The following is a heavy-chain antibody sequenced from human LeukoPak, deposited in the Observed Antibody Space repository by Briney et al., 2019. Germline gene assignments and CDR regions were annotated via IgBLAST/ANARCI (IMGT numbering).Heavy chain of an antibody. CDR3: ARGGWGTAIDY. Sequence: PGGSLRLSCAASGFTFSSYWMHWVRQAPGKGVVWVSYISGDGSSTTYADSVKGRFTISRDNAKNTLDLQMNSLRAEDTAVYYCARGGWGTAIDYWAQGTLVTVSS. J-gene: IGHJ4*02. CDR2: ISGDGSST. CDR1: GFTFSSYW. D-gene: IGHD1-7*01. V-gene: IGHV3-74*01.